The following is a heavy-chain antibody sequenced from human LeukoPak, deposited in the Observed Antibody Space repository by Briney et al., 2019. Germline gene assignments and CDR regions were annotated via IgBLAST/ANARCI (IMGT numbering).Heavy chain of an antibody. Sequence: ASVKVSCKASGYTVTGYYMHWVRQAPGQGLDWMGWINPNNGGTNYAQKFQGRVTMTRDTSISTAYMELNRLRSDDTAVYYCARDPYSNYFDYWGQGTLVTVSS. CDR3: ARDPYSNYFDY. J-gene: IGHJ4*02. CDR1: GYTVTGYY. V-gene: IGHV1-2*02. CDR2: INPNNGGT. D-gene: IGHD5-18*01.